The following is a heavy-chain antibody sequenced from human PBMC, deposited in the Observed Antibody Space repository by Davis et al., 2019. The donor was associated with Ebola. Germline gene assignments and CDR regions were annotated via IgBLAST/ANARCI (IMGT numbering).Heavy chain of an antibody. J-gene: IGHJ6*02. CDR2: INHSGST. D-gene: IGHD1-1*01. CDR3: ARWIANWGMDV. V-gene: IGHV4-34*01. CDR1: GGSFSGYY. Sequence: MPSETLSLTCAVYGGSFSGYYWSWIHQPPGKGLEWIGEINHSGSTNYNPSLKSRVTISVDTSKNQFSLKLSSVTAADTAVYYCARWIANWGMDVWGQGTTVTVSS.